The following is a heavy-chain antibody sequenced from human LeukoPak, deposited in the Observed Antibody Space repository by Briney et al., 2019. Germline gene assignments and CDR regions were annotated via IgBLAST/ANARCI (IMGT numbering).Heavy chain of an antibody. V-gene: IGHV3-23*01. J-gene: IGHJ3*02. Sequence: GGSLRLSCAASGFTFAGYAMSWVRQAPGKGQEWVSGISDSGGTTYYADSVKGRFTISRDNSKNTLYLQMNSLRAEDTATYYCAREDPGPFDAFDTWGQGAKVTVSS. CDR3: AREDPGPFDAFDT. CDR1: GFTFAGYA. CDR2: ISDSGGTT.